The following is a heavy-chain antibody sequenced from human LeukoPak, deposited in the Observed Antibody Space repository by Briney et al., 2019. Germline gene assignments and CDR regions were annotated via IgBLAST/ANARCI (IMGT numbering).Heavy chain of an antibody. CDR2: IYTSGST. CDR1: GGSISSYY. D-gene: IGHD3-3*01. Sequence: SETLSLTCTVSGGSISSYYWSWIRQPAGKGLEWIGRIYTSGSTNYNPSLKSRVTMSVDTSKNQFSLKLSSVTAADTAVYYCARDYQYYDFWSGYHEDAFDIWGQGTMVTVSS. J-gene: IGHJ3*02. CDR3: ARDYQYYDFWSGYHEDAFDI. V-gene: IGHV4-4*07.